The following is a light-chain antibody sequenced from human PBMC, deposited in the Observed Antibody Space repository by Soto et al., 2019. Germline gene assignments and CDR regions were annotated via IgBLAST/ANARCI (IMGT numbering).Light chain of an antibody. J-gene: IGKJ4*01. V-gene: IGKV3-20*01. CDR3: QQYGSSPPLT. CDR2: GAS. CDR1: RSVSSSF. Sequence: EIVLTQSPGTLSLSPGGRATLSCRASRSVSSSFLAWYQQKPGQAPRLLIYGASSRATGIPDRFSGSGSGKDFTLTISRLEPEDFAVYYCQQYGSSPPLTFGGGTKVEIK.